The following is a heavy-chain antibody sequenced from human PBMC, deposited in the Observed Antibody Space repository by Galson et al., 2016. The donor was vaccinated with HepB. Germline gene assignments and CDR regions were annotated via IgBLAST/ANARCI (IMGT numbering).Heavy chain of an antibody. J-gene: IGHJ4*02. Sequence: TLSLTCTVSGGSISSGDYYWSWIRQQPGKGLEWIGYISYSGNTDYNPSLKSRVTISVDTSKNQFSLKLSSVTAAGTAVYYCARVGGYYVYYFDSWGQGTLVTVSS. CDR1: GGSISSGDYY. V-gene: IGHV4-31*03. D-gene: IGHD3-22*01. CDR3: ARVGGYYVYYFDS. CDR2: ISYSGNT.